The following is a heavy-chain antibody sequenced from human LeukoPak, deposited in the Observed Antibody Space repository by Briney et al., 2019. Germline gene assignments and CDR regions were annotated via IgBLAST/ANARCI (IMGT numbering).Heavy chain of an antibody. J-gene: IGHJ4*02. CDR1: LFHFSSYR. CDR2: IRYDRSNK. Sequence: GSLRLTCAPPLFHFSSYRMHSVPQAPGKGLERQPFIRYDRSNKYYADSVKHRFTISRDHSKTTLYLQMHSLRAEDPAVYYCAKDLRRFPTNYWGQGTLVTVSS. CDR3: AKDLRRFPTNY. D-gene: IGHD3-3*01. V-gene: IGHV3-30*02.